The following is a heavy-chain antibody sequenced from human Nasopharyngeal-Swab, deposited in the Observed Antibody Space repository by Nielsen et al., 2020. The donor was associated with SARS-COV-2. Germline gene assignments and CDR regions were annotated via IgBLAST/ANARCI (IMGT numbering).Heavy chain of an antibody. V-gene: IGHV4-39*07. CDR2: IYYSGST. D-gene: IGHD3-10*01. CDR1: GGSISSSSYY. CDR3: ARGRGRGGIWNYYYYYMDV. J-gene: IGHJ6*03. Sequence: SETLSLTCTVSGGSISSSSYYWGWIRQPPGKGLEWIGSIYYSGSTYYNPSLKSRVTISVDTSQNQFSLKLSSVPAADTAVYYCARGRGRGGIWNYYYYYMDVWGKGTTVTVSS.